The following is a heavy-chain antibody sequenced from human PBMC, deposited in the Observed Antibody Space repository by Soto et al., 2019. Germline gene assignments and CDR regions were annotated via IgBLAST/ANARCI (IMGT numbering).Heavy chain of an antibody. CDR2: MNPNSGNT. CDR1: GYTFTSYD. Sequence: QVQLVQSGAEVKKPGASVKVSCKASGYTFTSYDINWVRQATGQGLEWMGWMNPNSGNTGSAQKFQGRVTMTTHPSISTAYMELSSLRSEDTAVYYCARSTNDYGDRHWGQGTLVTVSS. D-gene: IGHD4-17*01. J-gene: IGHJ4*02. V-gene: IGHV1-8*01. CDR3: ARSTNDYGDRH.